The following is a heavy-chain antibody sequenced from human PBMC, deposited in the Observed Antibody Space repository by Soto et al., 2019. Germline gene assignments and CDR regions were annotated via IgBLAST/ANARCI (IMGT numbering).Heavy chain of an antibody. CDR2: IYYSGST. CDR1: GGSISSYY. V-gene: IGHV4-59*01. D-gene: IGHD3-22*01. Sequence: SETLSLTCTVSGGSISSYYWSWIRQPPGKGLEWIGYIYYSGSTNYNPSLKSRVTISVDTSKNQFSLKLSSVTAADTAVYYCARTGRYYDSSGYRDAFDIWGQGTMVTVS. J-gene: IGHJ3*02. CDR3: ARTGRYYDSSGYRDAFDI.